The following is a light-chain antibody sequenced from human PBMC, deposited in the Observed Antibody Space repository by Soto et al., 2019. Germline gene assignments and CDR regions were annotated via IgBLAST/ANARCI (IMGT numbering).Light chain of an antibody. V-gene: IGKV3-11*01. CDR3: QQRSNWPPVT. CDR1: QSVSSY. CDR2: DAS. J-gene: IGKJ4*01. Sequence: EIVLTQSPATLSLSPGERATLSCRASQSVSSYLAWYQQKPGQAPRLLIYDASNRATGIPARFSGSGSGTELTLTSSSLEPEDFAIYYCQQRSNWPPVTFGGGTKVEIK.